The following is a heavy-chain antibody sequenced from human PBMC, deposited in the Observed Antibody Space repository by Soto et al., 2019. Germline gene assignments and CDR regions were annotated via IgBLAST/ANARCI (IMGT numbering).Heavy chain of an antibody. CDR2: IYYSGST. J-gene: IGHJ6*02. CDR1: GGSVSSGSYY. V-gene: IGHV4-61*01. Sequence: SETLTLTCTASGGSVSSGSYYWSWLRQPQGKGLEWIGYIYYSGSTNYNPSLKSRVTISVDTSKNQFFLKLSSVTAADTAVYYCARDGSTGFSTLVRGVIAHYYYYYGMDVWGQGTTVTVSS. CDR3: ARDGSTGFSTLVRGVIAHYYYYYGMDV. D-gene: IGHD3-10*01.